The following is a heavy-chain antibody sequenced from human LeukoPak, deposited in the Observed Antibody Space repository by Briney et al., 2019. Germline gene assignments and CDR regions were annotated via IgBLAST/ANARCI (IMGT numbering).Heavy chain of an antibody. CDR2: INPSGGGT. Sequence: ASVKVSCKASGYTFTSYYMHWVRQAPGQGLEWMGIINPSGGGTTFAQKFQGRVTMTGDTSTSTIYMEVSSLSSEDTAIYYCARPSMVRGVRSLNSWGQGTLVTVSS. CDR3: ARPSMVRGVRSLNS. CDR1: GYTFTSYY. V-gene: IGHV1-46*01. J-gene: IGHJ5*02. D-gene: IGHD3-10*01.